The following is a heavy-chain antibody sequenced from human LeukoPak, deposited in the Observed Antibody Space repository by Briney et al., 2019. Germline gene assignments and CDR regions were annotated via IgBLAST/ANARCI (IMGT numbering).Heavy chain of an antibody. J-gene: IGHJ4*02. Sequence: PGGSLRLSCAASGFTVSSKYMSWVRQAPGKGLEWVSIIYSGGRTYCADSVKGRFTISRDNSKNTLYLQMSDLRAEDTAVYFCASHYYDSDGYPYLDNWGQGTLVT. D-gene: IGHD3-22*01. CDR2: IYSGGRT. CDR3: ASHYYDSDGYPYLDN. V-gene: IGHV3-66*04. CDR1: GFTVSSKY.